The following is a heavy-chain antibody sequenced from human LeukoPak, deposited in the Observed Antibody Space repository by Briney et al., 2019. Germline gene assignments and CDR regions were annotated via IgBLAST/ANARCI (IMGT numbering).Heavy chain of an antibody. CDR3: ARGRIAAAGENWFDP. CDR1: GYTFTGYY. Sequence: ASVKVSCKASGYTFTGYYMHWVRQAPGQGLEWMGWINPNSGVTNYAQTFQGRVTMTRDTSISTAYMELSSLRSDDTAVYYCARGRIAAAGENWFDPWGQGTLVTVSS. CDR2: INPNSGVT. V-gene: IGHV1-2*02. D-gene: IGHD6-13*01. J-gene: IGHJ5*02.